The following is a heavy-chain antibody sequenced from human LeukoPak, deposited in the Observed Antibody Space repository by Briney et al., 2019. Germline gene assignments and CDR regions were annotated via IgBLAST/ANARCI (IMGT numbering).Heavy chain of an antibody. V-gene: IGHV3-23*01. J-gene: IGHJ5*02. CDR2: ISGTVGTT. Sequence: GGSLRLSCAASGFTFSNYAMSWVRQAPGKGLEWVSGISGTVGTTYYVDSVKGRFTISRDNSKNTLFLQMNSLRADDTAVYYCAKSSPRPGDRWGQGTLVIVSS. D-gene: IGHD6-6*01. CDR1: GFTFSNYA. CDR3: AKSSPRPGDR.